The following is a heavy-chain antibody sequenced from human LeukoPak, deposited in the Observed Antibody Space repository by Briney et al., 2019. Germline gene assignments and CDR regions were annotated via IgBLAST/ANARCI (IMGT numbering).Heavy chain of an antibody. D-gene: IGHD6-13*01. J-gene: IGHJ4*02. Sequence: GGSLRLSCAASGFAFSSYWMHWVRQAPGKGLMWVSRINTDGSITNYADSVKGRFTTSRDNAKNTLFLQMKSLRDDDTAVYYCVRRMIETAGPDYWGQGVLVTVSS. CDR1: GFAFSSYW. V-gene: IGHV3-74*01. CDR2: INTDGSIT. CDR3: VRRMIETAGPDY.